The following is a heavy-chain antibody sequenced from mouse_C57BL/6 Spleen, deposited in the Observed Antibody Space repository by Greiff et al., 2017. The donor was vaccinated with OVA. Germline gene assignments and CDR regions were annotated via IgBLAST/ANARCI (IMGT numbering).Heavy chain of an antibody. CDR2: IYPGDGDT. CDR3: AREAGDSGEYFDY. CDR1: GYAFSSSW. V-gene: IGHV1-82*01. J-gene: IGHJ2*01. Sequence: QVQLQQSGPELVKPGASVKISCKASGYAFSSSWMNWVKQRPGKGLEWIGRIYPGDGDTNYNGKFKGKATLTADESSSTAYMQLSSLTSEDSAVYFCAREAGDSGEYFDYWGQGTTLTVSS.